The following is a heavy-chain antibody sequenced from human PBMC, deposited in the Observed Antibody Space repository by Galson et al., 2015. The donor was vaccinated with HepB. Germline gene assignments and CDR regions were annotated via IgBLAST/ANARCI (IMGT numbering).Heavy chain of an antibody. D-gene: IGHD6-13*01. CDR2: MNPNSGNT. CDR1: GYTFTSYD. CDR3: ARGSRYSSSIDY. J-gene: IGHJ4*02. V-gene: IGHV1-8*01. Sequence: SVKVSCKASGYTFTSYDINWVRQATGQGLEWMGWMNPNSGNTGYAQKFQGRVTMTRDTSISTAYMELSSLRSEDTAVYYCARGSRYSSSIDYWGQGTLVTVSS.